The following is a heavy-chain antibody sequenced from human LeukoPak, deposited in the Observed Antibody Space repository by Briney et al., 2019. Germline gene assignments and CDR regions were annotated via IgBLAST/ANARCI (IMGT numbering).Heavy chain of an antibody. V-gene: IGHV3-30*18. Sequence: GGSLRLSCAASGFTFSSYGMHCVRQAPGKGLEWVAVISYDGSNKYYADSVKGRFTISRDNSKNTLYLQMNSLRAEDTAVYYCAKDHGGYYYGSGSYLPYYYGMDVWGKGTTVTASS. CDR1: GFTFSSYG. J-gene: IGHJ6*04. CDR3: AKDHGGYYYGSGSYLPYYYGMDV. D-gene: IGHD3-10*01. CDR2: ISYDGSNK.